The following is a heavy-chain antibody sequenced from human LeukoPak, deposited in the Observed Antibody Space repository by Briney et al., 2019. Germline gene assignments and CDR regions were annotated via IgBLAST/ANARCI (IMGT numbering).Heavy chain of an antibody. J-gene: IGHJ5*02. CDR2: INHSGST. D-gene: IGHD3-22*01. V-gene: IGHV4-34*01. Sequence: SETLSLTCAVYGGSFSGYYWSWIRRPPGKGLEWIGEINHSGSTNYNPSLKSRVTISVDTSKNQFSLKLSSVTAADTAVYYCAREGAFTYYYDSSGYRSGWFDPWGQGTLVTVSS. CDR3: AREGAFTYYYDSSGYRSGWFDP. CDR1: GGSFSGYY.